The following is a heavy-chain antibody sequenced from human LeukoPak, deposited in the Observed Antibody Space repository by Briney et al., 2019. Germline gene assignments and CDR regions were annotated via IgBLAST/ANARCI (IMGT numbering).Heavy chain of an antibody. CDR1: GGTFSSYA. J-gene: IGHJ4*02. D-gene: IGHD5-18*01. V-gene: IGHV1-69*04. CDR2: IIPILGIA. Sequence: SVKVSCKASGGTFSSYAISWVRQAPGQGLEWMGRIIPILGIANYAQKFQGRVTITADKSTSTAYMELSSLRPEDTAVYYCARDPPRGYSYGYDFDYWGQGTLVTVSS. CDR3: ARDPPRGYSYGYDFDY.